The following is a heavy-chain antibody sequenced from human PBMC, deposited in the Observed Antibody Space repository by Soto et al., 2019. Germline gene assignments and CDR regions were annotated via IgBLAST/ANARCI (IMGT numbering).Heavy chain of an antibody. CDR2: VKSSANGGAI. CDR3: SADLPDWGAYAFDY. V-gene: IGHV3-15*07. J-gene: IGHJ4*02. Sequence: EVQLVESGGGLVKPGGSLRLSCAASGFTFNGAWMNWVRQAPGKGLEWVGRVKSSANGGAIDYAAPVEGRFTISRDDSKNTLYLQMNSLITDDTAFYYCSADLPDWGAYAFDYWGQGTLVTVSS. D-gene: IGHD3-16*01. CDR1: GFTFNGAW.